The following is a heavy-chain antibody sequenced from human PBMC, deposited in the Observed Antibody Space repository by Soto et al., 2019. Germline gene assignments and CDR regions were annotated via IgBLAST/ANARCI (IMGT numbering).Heavy chain of an antibody. CDR2: ISGSGGTT. D-gene: IGHD6-19*01. Sequence: EVQLLESGGGLVQPGGSLRLSCAASGFTFSSYAMSWVRQAPGKGLEWVSAISGSGGTTYYAASVKGRFTFSRDNSNNTLYLQMNSLRAEDTAVYYCAKTANGWFSAFDIWGQGTMVTVSS. J-gene: IGHJ3*02. CDR1: GFTFSSYA. CDR3: AKTANGWFSAFDI. V-gene: IGHV3-23*01.